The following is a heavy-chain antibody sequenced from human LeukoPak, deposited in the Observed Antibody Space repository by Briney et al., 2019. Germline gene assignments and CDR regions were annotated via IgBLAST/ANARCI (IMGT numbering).Heavy chain of an antibody. CDR2: ISSSSSTI. D-gene: IGHD6-19*01. V-gene: IGHV3-48*01. CDR1: GFTFSSYC. Sequence: GGSLRLSCAASGFTFSSYCMNWVRQAPGEGLEWASYISSSSSTIYYADSVKGRFTISRDNAKNSLYLQMNSLRAEDTAVYYCAREGGIAVAGTYAFDIWGQGTMVTVSS. CDR3: AREGGIAVAGTYAFDI. J-gene: IGHJ3*02.